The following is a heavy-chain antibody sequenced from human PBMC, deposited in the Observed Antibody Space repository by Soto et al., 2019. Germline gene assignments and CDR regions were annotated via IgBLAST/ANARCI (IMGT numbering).Heavy chain of an antibody. CDR1: GFTFSDHS. CDR2: IRNKANKYTT. CDR3: TRETGSCIDASSSGPRE. Sequence: PGGSLRLSCAASGFTFSDHSMDWVRQAPGKGLEWVGRIRNKANKYTTEYAASVKGRFTISRDDSKNSLYLQMNSLKTEDTAVYHCTRETGSCIDASSSGPREWGRGTLVTVSS. D-gene: IGHD2-15*01. V-gene: IGHV3-72*01. J-gene: IGHJ4*02.